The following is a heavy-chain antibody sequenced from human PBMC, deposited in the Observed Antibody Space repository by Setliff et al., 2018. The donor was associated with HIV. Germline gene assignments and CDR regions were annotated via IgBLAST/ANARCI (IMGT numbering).Heavy chain of an antibody. CDR2: INPNTGDT. V-gene: IGHV1-2*06. Sequence: ASVKVSCKASGYTFTGYFIHWVRQAPGQGLEWMGRINPNTGDTNYAQKFQGRVTMTRDTAISTAYMELSSLRSDDTAVYYCARENDILSGFNIHGFDYWGREPWSPSPQ. J-gene: IGHJ4*02. CDR1: GYTFTGYF. D-gene: IGHD3-9*01. CDR3: ARENDILSGFNIHGFDY.